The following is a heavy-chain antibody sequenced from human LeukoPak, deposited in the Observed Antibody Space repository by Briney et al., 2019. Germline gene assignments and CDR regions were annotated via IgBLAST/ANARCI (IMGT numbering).Heavy chain of an antibody. V-gene: IGHV3-30-3*01. CDR1: GFTFSSYA. J-gene: IGHJ4*02. CDR3: SSDVGPSGVITTGFDY. D-gene: IGHD3-22*01. CDR2: ISYDGSNK. Sequence: GGSLRLSCAASGFTFSSYAMSWVRQAPGKGLEWVAVISYDGSNKYYADSVKGRFTISRDNSKNTLYLQMSSLRAEDTAVYYCSSDVGPSGVITTGFDYWGQGTLVTVSS.